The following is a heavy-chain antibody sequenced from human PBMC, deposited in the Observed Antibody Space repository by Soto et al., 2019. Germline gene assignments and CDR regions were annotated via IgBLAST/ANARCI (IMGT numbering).Heavy chain of an antibody. CDR3: ARGQAAGTEYFQD. D-gene: IGHD6-13*01. V-gene: IGHV1-8*01. CDR2: MNPNTGNT. CDR1: GYTFTSYD. Sequence: ASVKVSCKASGYTFTSYDISWVRQATGQGLEWMGWMNPNTGNTGYAQRFQGRVTMTRSTSVGTAYMELSSLRSEDTAVYYCARGQAAGTEYFQDWGQGTLVTAPQ. J-gene: IGHJ1*01.